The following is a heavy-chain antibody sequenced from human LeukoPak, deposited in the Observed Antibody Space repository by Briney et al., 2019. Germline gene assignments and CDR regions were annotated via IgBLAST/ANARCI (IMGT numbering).Heavy chain of an antibody. D-gene: IGHD3-9*01. J-gene: IGHJ4*02. CDR2: ISSSSSYI. CDR3: ARGGRSTYFDWSPDY. V-gene: IGHV3-21*06. Sequence: PGGSLRLSCAASGFTFSDYSMNWVRQAPGKGLEGVSSISSSSSYIYYADSVKGRFTISRDNARNSLYLQMNSLRAEDTAVYYCARGGRSTYFDWSPDYWGQGTLVTVSS. CDR1: GFTFSDYS.